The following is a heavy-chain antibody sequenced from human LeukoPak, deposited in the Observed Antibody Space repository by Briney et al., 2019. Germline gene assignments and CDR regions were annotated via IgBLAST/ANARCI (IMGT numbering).Heavy chain of an antibody. D-gene: IGHD2-2*01. CDR2: ISYDENNK. CDR1: GFTFSTYS. CDR3: ARGTDTSWTEYFQH. V-gene: IGHV3-30*04. J-gene: IGHJ1*01. Sequence: QPGRSLRPSCAASGFTFSTYSLHWVRQAPGKGLEWVALISYDENNKYYADSVKGRFTISRDNSKNMLYLQMNSLRPEDTAVYYCARGTDTSWTEYFQHWGQGTLVTVSS.